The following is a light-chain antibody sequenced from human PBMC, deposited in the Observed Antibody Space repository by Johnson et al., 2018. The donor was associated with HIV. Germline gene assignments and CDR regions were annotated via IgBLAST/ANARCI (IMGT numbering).Light chain of an antibody. Sequence: QAVLTQPPSVSAAPGQKVTISCSGSSSNIGNNYVSWYQQLPGTAPKLLIYRNNQRPSGVPDRFSGSKSGTSASLAISGLQAEDEADYYCAAWDDSLNGFYGSGTGTKVTVL. V-gene: IGLV1-47*01. CDR1: SSNIGNNY. J-gene: IGLJ1*01. CDR2: RNN. CDR3: AAWDDSLNGFYG.